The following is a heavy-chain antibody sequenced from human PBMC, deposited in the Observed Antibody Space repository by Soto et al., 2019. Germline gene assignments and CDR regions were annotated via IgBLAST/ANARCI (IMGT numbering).Heavy chain of an antibody. CDR3: AKDSSTLSFDY. CDR1: GFTFSSDS. V-gene: IGHV3-23*01. Sequence: PGGSLRLSCAGSGFTFSSDSMSWVLQAPWKGLEWVAAFSGGACSAYYADSVKGRFTISRDNSKNTLYLQMNSLIAEDTAVYFGAKDSSTLSFDYWGQGTLVTVSS. J-gene: IGHJ4*02. CDR2: FSGGACSA. D-gene: IGHD2-15*01.